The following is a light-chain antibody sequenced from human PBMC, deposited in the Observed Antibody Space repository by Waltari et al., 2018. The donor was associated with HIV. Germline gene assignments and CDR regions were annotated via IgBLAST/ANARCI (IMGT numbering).Light chain of an antibody. CDR1: NSNIGAGYD. CDR2: TNN. CDR3: QSYDSGLSGVI. J-gene: IGLJ2*01. Sequence: QSVLTQPPSVSGAPGPRVTISCTGRNSNIGAGYDFQWFQKPPGTAPNLLIYTNNNRPSGVPDRFSASKSGASASLAIAGLQVEDEADYYCQSYDSGLSGVIFGGGTKLTVL. V-gene: IGLV1-40*01.